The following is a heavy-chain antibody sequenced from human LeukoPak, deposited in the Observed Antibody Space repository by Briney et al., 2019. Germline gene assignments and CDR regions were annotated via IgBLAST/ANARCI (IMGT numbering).Heavy chain of an antibody. CDR3: ASNTGTVFDY. Sequence: SETLSLTCTVSGGSISSYYWSWIRQPPGKGLEWIGYIYYSGSTNYNPSLKSRVTISVDTSKNQFSLNLTSVTAADTAVYYCASNTGTVFDYWGQGALVTVSS. CDR2: IYYSGST. D-gene: IGHD7-27*01. CDR1: GGSISSYY. J-gene: IGHJ4*02. V-gene: IGHV4-59*01.